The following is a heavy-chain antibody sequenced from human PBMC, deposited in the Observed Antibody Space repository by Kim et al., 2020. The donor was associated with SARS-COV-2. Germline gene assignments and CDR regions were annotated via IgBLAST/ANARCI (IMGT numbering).Heavy chain of an antibody. CDR2: TSYDGRNS. Sequence: GGSLRLSCAASGFTFNTCAMHWARQAPGKGLEWVAVTSYDGRNSSYAASVKGRFTISRDNSKNTLYLQMTGLRAEDTAVYYCARDPEGGKYYYFCMDVWG. CDR1: GFTFNTCA. J-gene: IGHJ6*03. V-gene: IGHV3-30*04. CDR3: ARDPEGGKYYYFCMDV. D-gene: IGHD2-15*01.